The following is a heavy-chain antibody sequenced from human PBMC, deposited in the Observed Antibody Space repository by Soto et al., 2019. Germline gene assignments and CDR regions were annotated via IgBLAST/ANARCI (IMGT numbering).Heavy chain of an antibody. J-gene: IGHJ6*02. D-gene: IGHD3-22*01. CDR2: IWYDGSNK. CDR3: ARGRGSSGQGGMDV. V-gene: IGHV3-33*01. Sequence: QVQLVESGGGVVQPGRSLTLSCAASGFTFNIYAMHWVRQAPGKGLEWVAVIWYDGSNKYYADSEKGRFTSSRDNSKNTLYLQRSSLRAEDTAVYYCARGRGSSGQGGMDVWGQGTTVTVSS. CDR1: GFTFNIYA.